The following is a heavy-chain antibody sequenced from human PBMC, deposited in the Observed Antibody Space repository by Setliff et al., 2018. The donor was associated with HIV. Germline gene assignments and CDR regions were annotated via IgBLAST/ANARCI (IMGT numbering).Heavy chain of an antibody. CDR3: ARSRRRNAKPKRTLALVVRGSRIDP. J-gene: IGHJ5*02. CDR1: GGSVSSGDYY. Sequence: SETLSLTCTVSGGSVSSGDYYWSWIRQHPGKDLEWIAYIYYSGITYYNPSLRSRVTISMDTSKNQFSLKLSSVTAADTALYFCARSRRRNAKPKRTLALVVRGSRIDPWGQGTLVTVSS. V-gene: IGHV4-30-4*01. D-gene: IGHD1-1*01. CDR2: IYYSGIT.